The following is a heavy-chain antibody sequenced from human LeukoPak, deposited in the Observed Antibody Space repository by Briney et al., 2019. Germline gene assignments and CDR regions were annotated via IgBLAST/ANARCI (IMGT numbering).Heavy chain of an antibody. CDR3: AKGDDYGDYMDY. D-gene: IGHD4-17*01. CDR1: GFTFDDYA. CDR2: ISWNSGSI. J-gene: IGHJ4*02. Sequence: GGSLRLSCAASGFTFDDYAMHWVRQAPGKGLEWVSGISWNSGSIGYADSVKGRFTISRDNAKNSLYLQMNSLRAEDMALYYCAKGDDYGDYMDYWGQGTLVTVSS. V-gene: IGHV3-9*03.